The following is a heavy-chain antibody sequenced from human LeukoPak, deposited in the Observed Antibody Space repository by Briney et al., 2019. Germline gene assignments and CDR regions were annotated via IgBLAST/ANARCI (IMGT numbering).Heavy chain of an antibody. CDR1: GFTFSSYW. CDR3: ARIRYFDWLSSPGFDY. CDR2: IKQDGSEK. V-gene: IGHV3-7*01. D-gene: IGHD3-9*01. J-gene: IGHJ4*02. Sequence: GGSLRLSCAASGFTFSSYWMSWVRQAPGKGLEWVANIKQDGSEKYYVDSVKGRFTISRDNAKNSLYLQMNSLRGEDTAVYYCARIRYFDWLSSPGFDYWGQGTLVTVSS.